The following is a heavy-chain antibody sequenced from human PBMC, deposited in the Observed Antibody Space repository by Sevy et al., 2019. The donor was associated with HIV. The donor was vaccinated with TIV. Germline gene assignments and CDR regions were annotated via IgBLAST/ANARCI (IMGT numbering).Heavy chain of an antibody. D-gene: IGHD3-10*01. J-gene: IGHJ4*02. CDR1: GFSFDRYG. CDR2: ILYEGINK. V-gene: IGHV3-33*01. Sequence: GGSLRLSCAASGFSFDRYGMHWVRQAPGKGLEWVAAILYEGINKDYGDSVRGRFTISRDNSKNTLYLQMNSLRVDDTAVYYCATGRDYGSGSYDYWGPGTLVTVSS. CDR3: ATGRDYGSGSYDY.